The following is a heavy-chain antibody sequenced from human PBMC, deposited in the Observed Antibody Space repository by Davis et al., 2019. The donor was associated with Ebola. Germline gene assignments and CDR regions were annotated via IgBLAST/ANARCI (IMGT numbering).Heavy chain of an antibody. V-gene: IGHV3-11*01. CDR1: GFTFSDYY. CDR3: ARGGGRSIVGASTGTYYYYGMDV. D-gene: IGHD1-26*01. J-gene: IGHJ6*02. CDR2: ISSSGSTI. Sequence: GESLKISCAASGFTFSDYYMSWIRQAPGKGLEWVSYISSSGSTIYYADSVKGRFTISRDNAKNSLYLQMNSLRAEDTAVYYCARGGGRSIVGASTGTYYYYGMDVWGQGTTVTVSS.